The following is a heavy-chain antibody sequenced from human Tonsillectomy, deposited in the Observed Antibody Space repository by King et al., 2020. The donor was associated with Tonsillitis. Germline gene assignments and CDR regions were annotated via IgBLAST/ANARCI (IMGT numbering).Heavy chain of an antibody. J-gene: IGHJ4*02. CDR3: AKSPYNSGGEFDY. CDR2: FSGSGGST. V-gene: IGHV3-23*04. Sequence: VQLVESGGGLVQPGGSLRLSCAASGFTFSSYAMSWVRQAPGKGLEWVSAFSGSGGSTYYADSVMGRFTISRDNSKKTLYLQMNSLRAEDTAVYYCAKSPYNSGGEFDYWGQGTLVTVSS. CDR1: GFTFSSYA. D-gene: IGHD6-19*01.